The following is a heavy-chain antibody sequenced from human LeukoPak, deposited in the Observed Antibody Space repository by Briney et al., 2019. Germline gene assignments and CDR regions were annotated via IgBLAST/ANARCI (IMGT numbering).Heavy chain of an antibody. CDR2: ISTNSGNT. CDR1: GYSFTRNG. V-gene: IGHV1-18*04. CDR3: ARDVMYAFDS. J-gene: IGHJ5*01. Sequence: VASVKVSCKAFGYSFTRNGISWVRQAPGQGLEWMGWISTNSGNTNYAQNLQGRVTMTTDTSASTAYMELRSLSSDGTAVYYCARDVMYAFDSWGQGTLVTVSS. D-gene: IGHD2-8*01.